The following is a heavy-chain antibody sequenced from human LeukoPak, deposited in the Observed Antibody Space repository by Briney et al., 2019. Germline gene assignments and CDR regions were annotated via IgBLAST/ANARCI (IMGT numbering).Heavy chain of an antibody. CDR2: IRYDGSNK. CDR1: GFTFSSYG. Sequence: GGSLRLSCVASGFTFSSYGMHWVRQAPGKGLEWVAFIRYDGSNKYYADSMKGRFTISRDNSKNTLYLQMNSLRAEDTAVYYCAKLPFLDSSWYFPFDYWGQGTLVTVSS. V-gene: IGHV3-30*02. J-gene: IGHJ4*02. D-gene: IGHD6-13*01. CDR3: AKLPFLDSSWYFPFDY.